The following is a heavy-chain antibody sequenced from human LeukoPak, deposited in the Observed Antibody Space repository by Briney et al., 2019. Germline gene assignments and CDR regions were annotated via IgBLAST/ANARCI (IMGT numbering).Heavy chain of an antibody. CDR1: GGSISSYY. D-gene: IGHD3-10*01. Sequence: PSETLSLTCTVSGGSISSYYWSWIRQPPGKGLEWIGFIYYSGSTNYNPSLKSRVTISVDTSKNQFSLKLSSVTAADTAVYYCARLNYYGSGSYTYYGMDVWGQGTTVTVSS. CDR2: IYYSGST. CDR3: ARLNYYGSGSYTYYGMDV. V-gene: IGHV4-59*08. J-gene: IGHJ6*02.